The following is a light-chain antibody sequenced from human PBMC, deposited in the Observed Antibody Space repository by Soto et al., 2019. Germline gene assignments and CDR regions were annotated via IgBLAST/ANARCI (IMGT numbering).Light chain of an antibody. V-gene: IGKV1-5*03. CDR1: QYINSD. CDR2: RAS. CDR3: EQHHNYWS. Sequence: DVQMTQYPSTLSASVGDRVTITCLASQYINSDVAWYQQKPGKAPQLLIYRASSLESGVPSRFSGSGSVPECTLTFTSLQPDYFATYYCEQHHNYWSFGHGTRVDIK. J-gene: IGKJ1*01.